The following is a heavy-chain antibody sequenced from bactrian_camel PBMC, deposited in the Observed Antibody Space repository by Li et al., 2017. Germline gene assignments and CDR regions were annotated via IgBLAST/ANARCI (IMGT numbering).Heavy chain of an antibody. J-gene: IGHJ4*01. V-gene: IGHV3S40*01. D-gene: IGHD7*01. Sequence: DVQLVESGGGLVQPGGSLRLSCAASGFLFWAHDMTWVRHAPGKGFEWVSQISSESGVNTRYADSVKGRFTISRDSAKNTLYLQMNSLQPEDTAMYYCAAGRRLIVGTVGNCVPNYWGQGTQVTVS. CDR1: GFLFWAHD. CDR2: ISSESGVNT. CDR3: AAGRRLIVGTVGNCVPNY.